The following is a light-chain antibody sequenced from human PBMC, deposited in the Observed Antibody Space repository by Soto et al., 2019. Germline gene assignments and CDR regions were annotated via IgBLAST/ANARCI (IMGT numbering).Light chain of an antibody. V-gene: IGLV2-14*01. CDR1: SGDVGGYHY. CDR3: SSYTSDSTVV. CDR2: EVS. J-gene: IGLJ2*01. Sequence: QSVLTQPASVSGSPGRSITISCTGTSGDVGGYHYVSWYQQHPGRAPRLLIYEVSNRPSGVSNRFSGSKSGNTASLTISGLQADDEAHYYCSSYTSDSTVVFGGGIKLTVL.